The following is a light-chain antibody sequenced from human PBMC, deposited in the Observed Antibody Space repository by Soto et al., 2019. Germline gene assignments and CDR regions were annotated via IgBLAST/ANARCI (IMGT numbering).Light chain of an antibody. CDR1: QGFSTW. Sequence: DIPMTQSPSSVSASVGDRVTITCRASQGFSTWLAWYRRKPGRAPELLIYSASSLHSGVPSRFSGSGSGTDFTLTISSLQPEDFATYYCQQANSFPRTFGGGTVVEIK. CDR3: QQANSFPRT. J-gene: IGKJ4*01. CDR2: SAS. V-gene: IGKV1-12*01.